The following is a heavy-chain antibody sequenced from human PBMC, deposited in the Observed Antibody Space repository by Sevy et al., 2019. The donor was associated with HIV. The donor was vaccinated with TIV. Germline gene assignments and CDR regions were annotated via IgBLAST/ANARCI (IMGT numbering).Heavy chain of an antibody. D-gene: IGHD6-19*01. Sequence: GGSLRLSCAASGFTFSRYGMHWVRQAPGKGLEWVASIRSDGNNKHYVDSVMGRFTISRDDSKNTLYLQMNSLRSEDTAVYYCAKDSVARNLHFDYWGQGALVTVSS. CDR1: GFTFSRYG. CDR3: AKDSVARNLHFDY. CDR2: IRSDGNNK. J-gene: IGHJ4*02. V-gene: IGHV3-30*02.